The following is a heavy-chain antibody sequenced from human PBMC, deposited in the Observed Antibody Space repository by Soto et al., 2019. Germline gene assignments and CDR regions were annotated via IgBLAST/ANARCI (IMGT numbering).Heavy chain of an antibody. J-gene: IGHJ4*02. D-gene: IGHD2-2*01. V-gene: IGHV4-31*03. Sequence: SETLSLTCTVSGGSISSGGYYWSWIRQHPGKGLEWIGYIYYGGSTYYNPSLKSRVTISVDTSKNQFSLKLSSVTAADTAVYYCASSAPRYCSSTSCLLFDYWGQGTLVTVSS. CDR1: GGSISSGGYY. CDR2: IYYGGST. CDR3: ASSAPRYCSSTSCLLFDY.